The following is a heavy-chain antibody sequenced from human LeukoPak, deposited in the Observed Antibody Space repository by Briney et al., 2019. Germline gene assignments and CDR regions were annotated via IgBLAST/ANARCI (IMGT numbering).Heavy chain of an antibody. D-gene: IGHD2-2*01. V-gene: IGHV1-18*01. CDR3: ARAPIMYQLLSIDY. J-gene: IGHJ4*02. CDR1: GYTFTSYG. CDR2: ISAYNGNT. Sequence: ASVKVSCKASGYTFTSYGISWVRQAPGQGLEWMGWISAYNGNTNYAQKLQGRVTMTTDTSTSTAYMELRSLRSDDTAVYYCARAPIMYQLLSIDYWGQGTLVTVSS.